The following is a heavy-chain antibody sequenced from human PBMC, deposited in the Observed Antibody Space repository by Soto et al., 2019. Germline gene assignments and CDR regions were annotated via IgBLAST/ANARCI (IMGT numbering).Heavy chain of an antibody. CDR2: INADGTTT. J-gene: IGHJ5*02. V-gene: IGHV3-74*01. Sequence: EVHLVESGGGLVQPGGSLRLSCAASGFTFSTYWMHWVRQAPGKGLVWVSRINADGTTTTYADSVKGRFTISRDNAKNTLYLQRNSLRAEDTAVYFCATVATHSYNWVDPWGQGTLGTISS. CDR1: GFTFSTYW. D-gene: IGHD3-3*02. CDR3: ATVATHSYNWVDP.